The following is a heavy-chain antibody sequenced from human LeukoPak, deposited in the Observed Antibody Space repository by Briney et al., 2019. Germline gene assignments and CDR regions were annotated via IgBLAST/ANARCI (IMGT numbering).Heavy chain of an antibody. CDR1: GYTFTSYY. CDR2: INPSDGST. V-gene: IGHV1-46*01. J-gene: IGHJ4*02. Sequence: ASVKVSCKTSGYTFTSYYMNWVRQAPGQGLEWMGIINPSDGSTKYAQEFQGRVTMTRDMSTSTVYMELSRLRSEDTAVYYCAKDLILVVATTPGTFDYWGQGTLVTVSS. CDR3: AKDLILVVATTPGTFDY. D-gene: IGHD2-15*01.